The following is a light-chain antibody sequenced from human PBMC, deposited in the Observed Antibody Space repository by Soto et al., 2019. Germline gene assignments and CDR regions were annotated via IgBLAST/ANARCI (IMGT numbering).Light chain of an antibody. V-gene: IGKV3-20*01. Sequence: EIVLTQSPGTLSLSPGERATLSCRASQSVSSTYLIWYQQKPGQAPRLLIYGASSRATGVPDRFSGGGSGTDFTLTISRLEAEDFAVYYCPHFVNSLTWTFGQGTKVEIK. CDR1: QSVSSTY. CDR2: GAS. CDR3: PHFVNSLTWT. J-gene: IGKJ1*01.